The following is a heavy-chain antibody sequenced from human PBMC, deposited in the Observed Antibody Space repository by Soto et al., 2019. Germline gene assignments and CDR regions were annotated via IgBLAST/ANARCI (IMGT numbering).Heavy chain of an antibody. V-gene: IGHV3-30*18. CDR1: GFTFSSYG. CDR3: AKDSGRGPTGSYYKRLAYYFDY. CDR2: ISYDGSNK. Sequence: GGSLRLSCAASGFTFSSYGMHWVRQAPGKGLEWVAVISYDGSNKYYADSVKGRFTISRDNSKNTLYLQMNSLRAEDTAVYYCAKDSGRGPTGSYYKRLAYYFDYWGQGTLVTVSS. D-gene: IGHD3-10*01. J-gene: IGHJ4*02.